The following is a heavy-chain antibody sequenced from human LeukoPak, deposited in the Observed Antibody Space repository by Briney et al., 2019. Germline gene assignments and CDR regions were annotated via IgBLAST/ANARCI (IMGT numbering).Heavy chain of an antibody. V-gene: IGHV4-38-2*02. J-gene: IGHJ3*02. CDR3: ASLGEADAFDI. D-gene: IGHD4-17*01. CDR1: GYSISSGYY. Sequence: SETLSLTCTVSGYSISSGYYWGWIRQPPGKGLEWIGSIYHSGSTYYNPSLKSRVTISVDTSKNQFSLKLNSVTASDTAVYYCASLGEADAFDIWGQGTMVTVSS. CDR2: IYHSGST.